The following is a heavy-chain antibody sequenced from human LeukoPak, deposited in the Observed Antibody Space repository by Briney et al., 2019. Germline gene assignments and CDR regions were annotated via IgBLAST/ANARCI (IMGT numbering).Heavy chain of an antibody. Sequence: ASVKVSCKASGGTFSSYTISWVRQAPGQGLEWMGRIIPILGIASYAQKFQGRATITADKSTSTAYMELSSLRSEDTAVYYCAREGRLRTSAFDIWGQGTMVTVSS. CDR2: IIPILGIA. CDR1: GGTFSSYT. J-gene: IGHJ3*02. D-gene: IGHD5-12*01. V-gene: IGHV1-69*04. CDR3: AREGRLRTSAFDI.